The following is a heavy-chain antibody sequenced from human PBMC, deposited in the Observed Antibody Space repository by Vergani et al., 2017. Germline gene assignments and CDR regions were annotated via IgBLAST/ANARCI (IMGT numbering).Heavy chain of an antibody. Sequence: EVQLVESGGGLVQPGGSLRLSCAASGFPFSSYDLHWVRQATGKGLEWVSAIGTAGDTYYPGSVKGRFTISRENAKNSLYLQMNSLRAGDTAVYYCARGGIAVAGVDYWGQGTLVTVSS. J-gene: IGHJ4*02. CDR1: GFPFSSYD. CDR3: ARGGIAVAGVDY. V-gene: IGHV3-13*01. D-gene: IGHD6-19*01. CDR2: IGTAGDT.